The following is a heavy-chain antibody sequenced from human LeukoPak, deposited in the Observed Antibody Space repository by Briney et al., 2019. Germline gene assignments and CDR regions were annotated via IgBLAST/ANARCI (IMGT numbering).Heavy chain of an antibody. CDR2: IWNSGNS. CDR1: AGSINSGGYF. CDR3: ARYHCGSTYCPGVDF. D-gene: IGHD2-2*01. Sequence: SETLSLTCTVSAGSINSGGYFWPWVRQHPGEGLEWIGYIWNSGNSYYNPSLSSRVIISADSSKSTFSLKLSSVTAADTAVYCCARYHCGSTYCPGVDFYGQGTLVTVSS. J-gene: IGHJ4*02. V-gene: IGHV4-31*03.